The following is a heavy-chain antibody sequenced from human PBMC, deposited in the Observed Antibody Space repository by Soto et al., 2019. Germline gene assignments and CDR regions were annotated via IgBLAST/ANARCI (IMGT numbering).Heavy chain of an antibody. CDR2: IYHSGST. J-gene: IGHJ4*02. CDR3: ARTLYGDNVDY. D-gene: IGHD4-17*01. CDR1: GGSISSGGYS. V-gene: IGHV4-30-2*01. Sequence: SETLSLTCAVSGGSISSGGYSWSWIRQPPGKGLEWIGYIYHSGSTYYNPSLKSRVTILVDRSKNQFSLKLSSVTAADTAVYYCARTLYGDNVDYWGQGTLVTVSS.